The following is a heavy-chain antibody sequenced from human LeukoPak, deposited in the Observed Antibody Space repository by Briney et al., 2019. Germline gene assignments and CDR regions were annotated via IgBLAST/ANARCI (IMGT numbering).Heavy chain of an antibody. J-gene: IGHJ4*02. Sequence: SGGSLRLSCAASGFTFDDYAMHWVRQAPGKGLEWVSGISWNSGSIGYADSVKGRFTISRDNSKNTLYLQMNSLRAEDTAVYYCAKSRKDYYDSSSYYYGYFDYWGQGTLVTVSS. CDR3: AKSRKDYYDSSSYYYGYFDY. CDR1: GFTFDDYA. V-gene: IGHV3-9*01. CDR2: ISWNSGSI. D-gene: IGHD3-22*01.